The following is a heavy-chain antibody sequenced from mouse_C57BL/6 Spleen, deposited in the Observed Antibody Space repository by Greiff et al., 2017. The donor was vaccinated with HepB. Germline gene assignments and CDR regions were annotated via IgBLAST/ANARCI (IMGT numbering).Heavy chain of an antibody. CDR2: ISDGGSYT. J-gene: IGHJ2*01. CDR3: ARSLTGTYYFDY. CDR1: GFTFSSYA. D-gene: IGHD4-1*01. Sequence: EVNVVESGGGLVKPGGSLKLSCAASGFTFSSYAMSWVRQTPEKRLEWVATISDGGSYTYYPDNVKGRFTISRDNAKNNLYLQMSHLKSEDTAMYYCARSLTGTYYFDYWGQGTTLTVSS. V-gene: IGHV5-4*03.